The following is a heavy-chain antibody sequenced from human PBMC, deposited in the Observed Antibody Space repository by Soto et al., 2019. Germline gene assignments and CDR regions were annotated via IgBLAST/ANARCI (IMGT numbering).Heavy chain of an antibody. J-gene: IGHJ4*02. CDR1: GFTFSSYG. Sequence: GGSLRLSCAASGFTFSSYGMHWVRQAPGKGLEWVAVISYNGSNKYYADSVKGRFTISRDNSKNTLYLQMNSLRAEDTAVYYCAKDSFYGSGSYPFDYWGQGTLVTVSS. CDR2: ISYNGSNK. D-gene: IGHD3-10*01. CDR3: AKDSFYGSGSYPFDY. V-gene: IGHV3-30*18.